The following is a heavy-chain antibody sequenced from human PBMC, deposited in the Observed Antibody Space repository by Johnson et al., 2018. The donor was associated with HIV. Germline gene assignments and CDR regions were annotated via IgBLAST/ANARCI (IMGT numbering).Heavy chain of an antibody. Sequence: QVQLVESGGGVVQPGRSLRLSCAASGFTFSNYAMHWVRQAPGKGLEWVAVIWYNGSNKHYAGSVKGRFTISRDNSKNTLYLQMNSLRAEDTAVYYCAKDLIAARRGCDAFDIWGQGTMVTVSS. V-gene: IGHV3-33*06. CDR1: GFTFSNYA. J-gene: IGHJ3*02. CDR2: IWYNGSNK. CDR3: AKDLIAARRGCDAFDI. D-gene: IGHD6-6*01.